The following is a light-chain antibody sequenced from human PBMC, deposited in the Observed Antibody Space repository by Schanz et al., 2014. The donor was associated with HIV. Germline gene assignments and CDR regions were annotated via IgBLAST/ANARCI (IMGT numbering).Light chain of an antibody. Sequence: QSVLTQPPSVSGAPGQRVTISCTGSSSNIGASYDVHWYQQLPGTAPKLLIYGNDNRPSGVSNRFSGSKSGTSASLAISGLQSEDEADYYCTTWDDSLNGWVFGGGTKLTVL. V-gene: IGLV1-40*01. J-gene: IGLJ3*02. CDR3: TTWDDSLNGWV. CDR1: SSNIGASYD. CDR2: GND.